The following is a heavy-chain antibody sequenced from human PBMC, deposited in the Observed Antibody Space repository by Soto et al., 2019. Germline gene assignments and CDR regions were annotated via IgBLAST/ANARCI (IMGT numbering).Heavy chain of an antibody. CDR2: IYYSGST. D-gene: IGHD3-22*01. CDR1: GGSISSGGYY. Sequence: SETLSLTCTVSGGSISSGGYYWSWIRQHPGKGLEWIGYIYYSGSTYYNPSLKSRVTISVDTSKNQFSLKLSSVTAADTAVYYCARDGEDSSRYYRRYFDYWGQGTLVTVSS. V-gene: IGHV4-31*03. CDR3: ARDGEDSSRYYRRYFDY. J-gene: IGHJ4*02.